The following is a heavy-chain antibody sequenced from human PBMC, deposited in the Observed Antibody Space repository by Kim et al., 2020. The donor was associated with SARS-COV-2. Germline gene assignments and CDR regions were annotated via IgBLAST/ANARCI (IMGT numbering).Heavy chain of an antibody. CDR3: ARAPRRIITIFGGVTHFDY. Sequence: KSRVTISVDTSKNQFSLKLSSVTAADTAVYYCARAPRRIITIFGGVTHFDYWGQGTLVTVSS. D-gene: IGHD3-3*01. J-gene: IGHJ4*02. V-gene: IGHV4-31*02.